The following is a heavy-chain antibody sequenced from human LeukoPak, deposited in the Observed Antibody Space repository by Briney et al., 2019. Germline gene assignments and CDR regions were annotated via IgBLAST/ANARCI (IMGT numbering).Heavy chain of an antibody. CDR1: GFTFSSYE. CDR2: ISSSGSTI. V-gene: IGHV3-48*03. CDR3: ASGRMVRGVIPYYFDY. J-gene: IGHJ4*02. Sequence: GGSLRLSCAASGFTFSSYEMNWVRQAPGKGLEWVSYISSSGSTIYYADSVKGRFTISRDNSKNTLYLQMNSLRAEDTAVYYCASGRMVRGVIPYYFDYWGQGTLVTVSS. D-gene: IGHD3-10*01.